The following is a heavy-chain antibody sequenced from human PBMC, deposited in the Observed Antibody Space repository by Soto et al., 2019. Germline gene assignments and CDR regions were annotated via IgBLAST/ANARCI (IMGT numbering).Heavy chain of an antibody. D-gene: IGHD6-19*01. V-gene: IGHV1-18*03. CDR2: ISAHNGNT. CDR3: ARDPTDGSGWYSDS. Sequence: ASVKVSCKTSGYIFTTNAFSWVRQAPGQGLEWMGWISAHNGNTNYAQKFQGRVTMTTDTSTNTAYMELRSLGSDDMAVYYCARDPTDGSGWYSDSWGQGTLVTVSS. J-gene: IGHJ4*02. CDR1: GYIFTTNA.